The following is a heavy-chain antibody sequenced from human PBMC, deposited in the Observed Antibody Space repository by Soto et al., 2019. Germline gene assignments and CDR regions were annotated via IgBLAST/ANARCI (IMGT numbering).Heavy chain of an antibody. CDR3: TRELAFWSGYQNYYFDY. V-gene: IGHV3-49*04. CDR1: GFTFGDYA. D-gene: IGHD3-3*01. J-gene: IGHJ4*02. Sequence: GGSLRISCTSSGFTFGDYAMSWVRQAPGKGLEWVGFIRSKAYDKTTEYAASLKGRFTISRDDSKSIAYLQMSGLKTEDKAVYYCTRELAFWSGYQNYYFDYWVQGA. CDR2: IRSKAYDKTT.